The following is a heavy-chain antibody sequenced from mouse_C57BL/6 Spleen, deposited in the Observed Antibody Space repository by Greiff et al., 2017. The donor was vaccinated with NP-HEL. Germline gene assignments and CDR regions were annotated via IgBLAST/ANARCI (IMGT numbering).Heavy chain of an antibody. CDR3: ARHDGYYEDWYFDV. V-gene: IGHV5-12*01. D-gene: IGHD2-3*01. CDR2: ISNGGGST. Sequence: EVQLVESGGGLVQPGGSLKLSCAASGFTFSDYYMYWVRQTPEKRLEWVAYISNGGGSTYYPDTVKGRFTISRDNAKNTLYLQMSRLKSEDTAMYYCARHDGYYEDWYFDVWGTGTTVTVSS. CDR1: GFTFSDYY. J-gene: IGHJ1*03.